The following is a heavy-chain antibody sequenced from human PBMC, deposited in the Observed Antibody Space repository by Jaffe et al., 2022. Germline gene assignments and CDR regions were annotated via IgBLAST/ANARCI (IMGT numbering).Heavy chain of an antibody. D-gene: IGHD3-10*01. J-gene: IGHJ6*03. V-gene: IGHV4-34*01. CDR1: GGSFSGYY. CDR2: INHSGST. Sequence: QVQLQQWGAGLLKPSETLSLTCAVYGGSFSGYYWSWIRQPPGKGLEWIGEINHSGSTNYNPSLKSRVTISVDTSKNQFSLKLSSVTAADTAVYYCARVLGYGSGSYYMKEDYYYYMDVWGKGTTVTVSS. CDR3: ARVLGYGSGSYYMKEDYYYYMDV.